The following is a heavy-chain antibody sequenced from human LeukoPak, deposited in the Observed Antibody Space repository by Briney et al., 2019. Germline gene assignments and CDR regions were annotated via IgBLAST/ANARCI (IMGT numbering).Heavy chain of an antibody. CDR1: GFTFSSYV. CDR2: ISYDGSNK. CDR3: ARGTPERGYSYGYSGAFDI. Sequence: GGSLRLSCAASGFTFSSYVMHWVRQAPGKGLEWVAVISYDGSNKYYADSVKGRFTISRDNSKITLYLQMNSLRAEDTAVYYCARGTPERGYSYGYSGAFDIWGQGTMVTVSS. V-gene: IGHV3-30-3*01. J-gene: IGHJ3*02. D-gene: IGHD5-18*01.